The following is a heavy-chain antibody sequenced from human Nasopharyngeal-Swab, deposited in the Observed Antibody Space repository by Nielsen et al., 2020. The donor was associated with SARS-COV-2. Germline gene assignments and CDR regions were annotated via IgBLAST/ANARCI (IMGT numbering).Heavy chain of an antibody. Sequence: SETLSLTCSVSGGSLTSFFWSWIRQPPGKELEWLGYIYYNGRTTYNPSLKSRVTISVDTSNNQFSLKVASVTTADTAVYYCARAIEADGPRDVANEDFWGRGTLVTVSS. J-gene: IGHJ4*02. CDR2: IYYNGRT. CDR3: ARAIEADGPRDVANEDF. V-gene: IGHV4-59*01. D-gene: IGHD6-25*01. CDR1: GGSLTSFF.